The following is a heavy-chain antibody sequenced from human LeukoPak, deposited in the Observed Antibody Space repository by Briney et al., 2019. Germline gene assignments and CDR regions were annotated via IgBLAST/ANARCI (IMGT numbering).Heavy chain of an antibody. V-gene: IGHV1-18*04. CDR1: GYTFTSYG. CDR2: ISTNNGNT. Sequence: GASVKVSCKAPGYTFTSYGISWVRQAPGQGLEWMGWISTNNGNTNYAQNLQGRVTMTTDSSTSTAYMELRSLRSDDTAVYYCARGWELHDWGQGTLVTVSS. J-gene: IGHJ4*02. D-gene: IGHD1-26*01. CDR3: ARGWELHD.